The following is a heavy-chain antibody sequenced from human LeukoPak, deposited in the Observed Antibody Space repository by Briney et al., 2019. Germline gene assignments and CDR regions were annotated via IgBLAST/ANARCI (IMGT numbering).Heavy chain of an antibody. CDR2: IYYGGST. V-gene: IGHV4-39*01. Sequence: PSETLSLTCTVSGGSISSSSYYWDWIRQPPGKGLEWIGSIYYGGSTYCNPSLKSRLTISVDTSKNQFSLKLSSVTAAATAVYYCARRGSSIIVTGGAFDIWGQGTMVTVSS. J-gene: IGHJ3*02. D-gene: IGHD1-20*01. CDR1: GGSISSSSYY. CDR3: ARRGSSIIVTGGAFDI.